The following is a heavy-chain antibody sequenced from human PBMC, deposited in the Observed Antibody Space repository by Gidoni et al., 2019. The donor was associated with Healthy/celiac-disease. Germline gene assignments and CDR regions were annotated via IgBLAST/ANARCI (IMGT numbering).Heavy chain of an antibody. D-gene: IGHD4-17*01. CDR2: IWYDGSNK. J-gene: IGHJ3*02. CDR1: G. CDR3: ARDPTTVTTGIAFDI. V-gene: IGHV3-33*01. Sequence: GMHWVRQAPGKGLEWVAVIWYDGSNKYYADSVKGRFTISRDNSKNTLYLQMNSLRAEDTAVYYCARDPTTVTTGIAFDIWGQGTMVTVSS.